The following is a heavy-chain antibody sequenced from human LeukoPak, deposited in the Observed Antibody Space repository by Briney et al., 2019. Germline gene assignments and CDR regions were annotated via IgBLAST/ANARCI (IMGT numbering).Heavy chain of an antibody. J-gene: IGHJ4*02. CDR3: ARGRRQLVRSWGY. V-gene: IGHV4-39*01. CDR1: GGSISSSSYY. D-gene: IGHD6-13*01. CDR2: IYYSGYT. Sequence: SETLSLTCTVSGGSISSSSYYWGWIRQPPGKGLEWIGSIYYSGYTYYNPSLKSRVTISVDTSNDQFSLKLSSVTAADTAVYYCARGRRQLVRSWGYWGQGTLVTVSS.